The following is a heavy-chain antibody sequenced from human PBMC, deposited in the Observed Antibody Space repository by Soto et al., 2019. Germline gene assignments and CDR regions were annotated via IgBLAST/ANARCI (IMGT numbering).Heavy chain of an antibody. Sequence: PSETLSLTCTVSGGSISSYYWSWIRQPPGKGLEWIGFIFYSGSTSYNPSLKSRVTISIDTSEDQFSLKLNSVTAADTAVYYCASMIGDPVLSFDSWGQGTLVT. D-gene: IGHD3-10*02. CDR1: GGSISSYY. CDR3: ASMIGDPVLSFDS. J-gene: IGHJ5*01. CDR2: IFYSGST. V-gene: IGHV4-59*01.